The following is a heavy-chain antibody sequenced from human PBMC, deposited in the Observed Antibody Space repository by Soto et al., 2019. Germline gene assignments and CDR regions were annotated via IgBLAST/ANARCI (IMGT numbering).Heavy chain of an antibody. CDR3: ARRESSGMVVGAILK. CDR1: GGSISSSNW. V-gene: IGHV4-4*02. J-gene: IGHJ4*02. CDR2: IYHSGST. Sequence: PSETLSLTCAVSGGSISSSNWWSWVRQPPGKGLEWIGEIYHSGSTNYNPSLKSRVTISVDKSKNQFSLKLSSVAAADTAVYYCARRESSGMVVGAILKWGQGTLVTVSS. D-gene: IGHD1-26*01.